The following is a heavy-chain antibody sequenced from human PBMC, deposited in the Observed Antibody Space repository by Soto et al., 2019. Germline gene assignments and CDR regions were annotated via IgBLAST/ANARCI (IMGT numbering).Heavy chain of an antibody. Sequence: ASLKVSCKVSGYTLAELSMHWVRQAPGKGLEWMGGFDPEDGETIYAQKFQGRVTMTEDTSTDTAYMELSSLRSEDTAVYYCATGPGLCSGGSCLAVYAFDSWGQGTMVTVSS. CDR2: FDPEDGET. D-gene: IGHD2-15*01. CDR1: GYTLAELS. J-gene: IGHJ3*02. CDR3: ATGPGLCSGGSCLAVYAFDS. V-gene: IGHV1-24*01.